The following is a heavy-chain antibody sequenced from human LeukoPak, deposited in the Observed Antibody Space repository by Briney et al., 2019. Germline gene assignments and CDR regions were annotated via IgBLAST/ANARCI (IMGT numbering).Heavy chain of an antibody. CDR2: INHSGST. CDR3: ARVIRGYFDY. Sequence: PSETLCLTCTVYGGSFSGYYWSWIRQPPGKGLEWIGEINHSGSTNYNSSLKSRVTISVDTSKNQFSLKLSSVTAADTAVYYCARVIRGYFDYWGQGTLVTVSS. D-gene: IGHD2/OR15-2a*01. V-gene: IGHV4-34*01. CDR1: GGSFSGYY. J-gene: IGHJ4*02.